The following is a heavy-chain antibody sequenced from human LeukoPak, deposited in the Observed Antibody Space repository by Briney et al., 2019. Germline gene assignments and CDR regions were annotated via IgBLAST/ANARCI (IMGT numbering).Heavy chain of an antibody. Sequence: PSGTLSLTCAVSGGSISTSNWWSWVRQPPGKGLEWIGEIYHGGNTNYNPSLKSRVTISVDKSKNQFSLKLSSVTAADTAVYYCALMTNYYGSGSYVYWGQGTLVTVSS. J-gene: IGHJ4*02. D-gene: IGHD3-10*01. CDR3: ALMTNYYGSGSYVY. CDR2: IYHGGNT. CDR1: GGSISTSNW. V-gene: IGHV4-4*02.